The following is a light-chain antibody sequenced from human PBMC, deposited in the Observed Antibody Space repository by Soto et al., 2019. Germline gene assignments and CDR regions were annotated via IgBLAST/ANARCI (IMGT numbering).Light chain of an antibody. V-gene: IGKV3-11*01. CDR3: HQRSNWPST. CDR2: DTS. Sequence: EIVLTQSPATLSLSPGERATLSCRASQSVSGYLAWYQQKPGQAPRLLIYDTSNRTTGIPARFSGSGSGTDFTLTISSLEPEDFAVYYCHQRSNWPSTFGGGTKVEIK. J-gene: IGKJ4*01. CDR1: QSVSGY.